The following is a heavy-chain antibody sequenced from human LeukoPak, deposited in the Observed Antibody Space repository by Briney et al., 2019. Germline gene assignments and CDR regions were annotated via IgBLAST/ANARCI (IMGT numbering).Heavy chain of an antibody. CDR1: GGSISGYY. V-gene: IGHV4-59*08. J-gene: IGHJ4*02. D-gene: IGHD6-19*01. Sequence: SETLSLTCTVSGGSISGYYWNWIRQPPGKGLGWIGYIYDRGSIIYNPSLKSRVTISVDTSKNQFSVKLTSVTAADTAVYYCARGRRAGSGWPFFDSWGQGTLVSVSS. CDR2: IYDRGSI. CDR3: ARGRRAGSGWPFFDS.